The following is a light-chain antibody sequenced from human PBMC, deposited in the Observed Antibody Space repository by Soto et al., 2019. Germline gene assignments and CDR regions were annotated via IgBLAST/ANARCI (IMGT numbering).Light chain of an antibody. CDR2: GAS. J-gene: IGKJ5*01. V-gene: IGKV3D-15*01. CDR3: QQYNNWTPIT. CDR1: QSVTIN. Sequence: PGRLFVSPGERATLSCRASQSVTINALAWYQQKHGQATRLLIYGASTRATGIPDRFSGSGSGTEFTLTISSLQSEAFAVYDCQQYNNWTPITFGQGTRLEIK.